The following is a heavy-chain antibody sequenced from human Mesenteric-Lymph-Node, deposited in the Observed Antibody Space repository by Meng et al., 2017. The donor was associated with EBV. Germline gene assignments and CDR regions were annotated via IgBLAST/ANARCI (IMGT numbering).Heavy chain of an antibody. CDR3: ARGATSVFDL. J-gene: IGHJ2*01. CDR2: TYYRSKWYN. Sequence: QVQLQQSGPGLVKPSXTLSLTCVISGDSFSSSSAAWTWIRQSPSRGLEWLGRTYYRSKWYNDYAVFVKSRITINPDTSKNQFSLQLNSVTPEDTAVYYCARGATSVFDLWGRGTLVTVSS. V-gene: IGHV6-1*01. CDR1: GDSFSSSSAA.